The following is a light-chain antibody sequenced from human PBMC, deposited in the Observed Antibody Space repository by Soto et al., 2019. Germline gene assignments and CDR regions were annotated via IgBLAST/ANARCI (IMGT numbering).Light chain of an antibody. V-gene: IGLV2-14*01. CDR2: EVS. Sequence: QSALTQPASVSGSPGQSITISCTGTSSDVGGYDYVSWYQLHPGKAPKLMVFEVSTRPSGVSYRFSGSKSGNTASLPISVLQAEDESDYFCSSYSISTAYLFGTGTKLTVL. CDR3: SSYSISTAYL. CDR1: SSDVGGYDY. J-gene: IGLJ1*01.